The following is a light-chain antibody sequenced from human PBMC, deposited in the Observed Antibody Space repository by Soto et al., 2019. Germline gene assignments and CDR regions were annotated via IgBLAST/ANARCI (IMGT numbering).Light chain of an antibody. CDR1: SSDVGGYNY. J-gene: IGLJ2*01. V-gene: IGLV2-14*03. CDR2: DVS. Sequence: QSALTQPASVSGSPGQSITISCTGTSSDVGGYNYVSWYQQHPGKGPKLMIYDVSDRPSGVSNRFSGSKSGNTASLTISGLRAEDEADYYCSSYTTSSPHVLFGGETKLTVL. CDR3: SSYTTSSPHVL.